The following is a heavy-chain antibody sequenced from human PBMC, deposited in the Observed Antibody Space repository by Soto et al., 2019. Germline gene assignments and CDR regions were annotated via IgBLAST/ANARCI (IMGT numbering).Heavy chain of an antibody. Sequence: SETLSLTCAVYGGSFSAYLWTWIRQPPGKGLEWIGEINHTGVTNYNPSLKSRVTISVDTSKNQFSLNLNSVTAADTGVYYCASARNLQLLDAWGQGTTVTVSS. CDR1: GGSFSAYL. J-gene: IGHJ6*02. D-gene: IGHD6-6*01. CDR3: ASARNLQLLDA. V-gene: IGHV4-34*01. CDR2: INHTGVT.